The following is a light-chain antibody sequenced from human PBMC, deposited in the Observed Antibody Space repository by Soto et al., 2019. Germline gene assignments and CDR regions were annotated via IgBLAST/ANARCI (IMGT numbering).Light chain of an antibody. V-gene: IGKV1-5*01. Sequence: DIQMTQSPATLSASVGARVTITCRASQSISSWLAWYQQKPGKVPKLLIDDASSLESGVPTRFSGSGSGTEVTLTISSLQPDDFATYYCQQYNTYPWTFGQGTKVEIK. J-gene: IGKJ1*01. CDR1: QSISSW. CDR2: DAS. CDR3: QQYNTYPWT.